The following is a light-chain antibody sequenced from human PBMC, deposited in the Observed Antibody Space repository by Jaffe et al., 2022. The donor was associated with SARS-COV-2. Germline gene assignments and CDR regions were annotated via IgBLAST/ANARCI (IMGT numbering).Light chain of an antibody. CDR3: QQSYSTPRT. CDR1: QSIGRY. Sequence: DIQMTQSPSSLSASVGDRITITCRASQSIGRYLNWYHQKAGEAPKLLIYGASSLQSGVPSRFSGSGSGTDFTLTISSLQPEDFATYYCQQSYSTPRTFGHGTKVEIK. V-gene: IGKV1-39*01. J-gene: IGKJ1*01. CDR2: GAS.